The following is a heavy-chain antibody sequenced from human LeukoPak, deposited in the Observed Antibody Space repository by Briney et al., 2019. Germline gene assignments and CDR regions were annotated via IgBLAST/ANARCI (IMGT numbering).Heavy chain of an antibody. V-gene: IGHV3-30*02. CDR2: IRYDGSNK. CDR1: GFTFSSYG. Sequence: GGSLRLSCAASGFTFSSYGMHWVRQAPDKGLEWVAFIRYDGSNKYYADSVKGRFTISRDNSKNTLYLQMNSLRAEDTAVYYCAKDGGFVVVRLEYWGQGTLVTVSS. D-gene: IGHD2-15*01. CDR3: AKDGGFVVVRLEY. J-gene: IGHJ4*02.